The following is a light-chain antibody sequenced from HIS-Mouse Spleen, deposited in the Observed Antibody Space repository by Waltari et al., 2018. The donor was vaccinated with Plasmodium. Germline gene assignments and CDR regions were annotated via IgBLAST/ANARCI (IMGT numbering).Light chain of an antibody. CDR1: QTISSY. CDR2: AAS. J-gene: IGKJ1*01. Sequence: IQMTQSPSSLSASVGDRVTITCRASQTISSYLNWYQQKPGKAPKLLIYAASSLQSGVPSRFSGSVSGTDFTLTISSLQPEDFATYYCQQSYSTWTFGQGTKVEIK. V-gene: IGKV1-39*01. CDR3: QQSYSTWT.